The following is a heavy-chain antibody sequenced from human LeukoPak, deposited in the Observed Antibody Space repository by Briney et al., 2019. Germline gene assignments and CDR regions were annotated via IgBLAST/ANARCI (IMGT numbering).Heavy chain of an antibody. V-gene: IGHV3-30*02. CDR3: ASSRLQSYCSGGSCYSDWFDP. Sequence: GGSLRLSCAASGFTFSSYGMHWVRQAPGKGLEWEAFIRYDGSNKYYADSVKGRFTISRDNSKNTLYLQMNSLRAEDTAVYYCASSRLQSYCSGGSCYSDWFDPWGQGTLVTVSS. CDR1: GFTFSSYG. J-gene: IGHJ5*02. D-gene: IGHD2-15*01. CDR2: IRYDGSNK.